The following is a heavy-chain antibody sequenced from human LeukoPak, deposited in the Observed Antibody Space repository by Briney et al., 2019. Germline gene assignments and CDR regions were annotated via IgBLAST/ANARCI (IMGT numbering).Heavy chain of an antibody. CDR2: INSDGSTA. D-gene: IGHD3-22*01. CDR3: ARGTMIQGDNWFDP. CDR1: GFTFSSYS. Sequence: PGGSLRLSCTASGFTFSSYSMNWVRQAPGKGLMWVSRINSDGSTATYADSVKGRFTISRDNAKDTLYLEMSSLRAEDTAVYYCARGTMIQGDNWFDPWGQGTLVTVSS. J-gene: IGHJ5*02. V-gene: IGHV3-74*01.